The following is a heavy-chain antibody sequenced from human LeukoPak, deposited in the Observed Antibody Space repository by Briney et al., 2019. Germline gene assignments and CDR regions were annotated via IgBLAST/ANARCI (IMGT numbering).Heavy chain of an antibody. CDR3: ARSGIAVAGPDWFDP. D-gene: IGHD6-19*01. J-gene: IGHJ5*02. Sequence: SVKVSCKASGGTFSSYAISWVRQAPGQGLEWMGGIIPIFGTANYAQKFQGRVTITTDESTSTAYMELSSLRSEDTAVYYCARSGIAVAGPDWFDPWGQGTLVTVSS. V-gene: IGHV1-69*05. CDR2: IIPIFGTA. CDR1: GGTFSSYA.